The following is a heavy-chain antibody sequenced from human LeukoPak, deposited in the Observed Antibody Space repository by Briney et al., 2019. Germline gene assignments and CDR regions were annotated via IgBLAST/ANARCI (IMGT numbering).Heavy chain of an antibody. Sequence: ASVKVSCKASGGTFSSYAISWVRQATGQGLEWMGWMNPNSSNTGYAQKFQGRITMTRNTSINTAYMELSSLRSEDTAVYYCARGQFPYCSGGSCYSSWFDPWGQGTLVTVSS. J-gene: IGHJ5*02. CDR3: ARGQFPYCSGGSCYSSWFDP. D-gene: IGHD2-15*01. V-gene: IGHV1-8*02. CDR2: MNPNSSNT. CDR1: GGTFSSYA.